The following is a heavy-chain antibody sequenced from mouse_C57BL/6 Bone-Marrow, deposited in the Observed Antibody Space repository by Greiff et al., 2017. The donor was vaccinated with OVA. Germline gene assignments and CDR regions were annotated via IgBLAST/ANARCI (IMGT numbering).Heavy chain of an antibody. CDR2: IHPNSGST. J-gene: IGHJ2*01. Sequence: QVQLQQPGTELVKPGASVKLSCKASGYTFTSYWMHWVKQRPGQGLEWIGMIHPNSGSTNYNEKFKSKATLTVDKSSSTAYMQLSSLTSEDSAVYYCAREDYYSNYEDWGQGTTRTVSS. V-gene: IGHV1-64*01. CDR3: AREDYYSNYED. D-gene: IGHD2-5*01. CDR1: GYTFTSYW.